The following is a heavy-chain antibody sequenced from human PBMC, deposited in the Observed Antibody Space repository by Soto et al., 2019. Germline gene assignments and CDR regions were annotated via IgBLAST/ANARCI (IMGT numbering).Heavy chain of an antibody. CDR2: IKQDGSEK. CDR1: GFTFSNYW. Sequence: GGSLRLSCAASGFTFSNYWISWVRQAPGKGLEWVANIKQDGSEKYYVDSVKGRFSISRDNAKNSLYLQMNSLRVEDTAMYYCAMNPQFDWSTEPGYWGQGTRLTVSS. J-gene: IGHJ4*02. D-gene: IGHD3-9*01. V-gene: IGHV3-7*02. CDR3: AMNPQFDWSTEPGY.